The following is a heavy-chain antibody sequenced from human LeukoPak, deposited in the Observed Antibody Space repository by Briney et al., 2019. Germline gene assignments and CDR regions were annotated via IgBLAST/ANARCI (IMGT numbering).Heavy chain of an antibody. CDR2: ISAYNGNT. J-gene: IGHJ3*02. Sequence: GASVKVSCKASGYTFTSYGISWVRQAPGQGLEWMGWISAYNGNTNYAQKLQGRVTMTTDTSTSTAYMELRSLRSDDTAVYYCARAKTGYNSSWYGPLDAFDIWGQGIMVTVSS. D-gene: IGHD6-13*01. CDR1: GYTFTSYG. V-gene: IGHV1-18*01. CDR3: ARAKTGYNSSWYGPLDAFDI.